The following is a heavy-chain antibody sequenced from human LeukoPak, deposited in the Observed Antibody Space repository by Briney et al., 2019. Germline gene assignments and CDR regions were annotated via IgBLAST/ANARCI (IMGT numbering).Heavy chain of an antibody. V-gene: IGHV3-21*01. CDR3: ARDRAIDIRAYDI. CDR2: IGTSGSYI. D-gene: IGHD5-12*01. J-gene: IGHJ3*02. CDR1: AFAFSGDN. Sequence: GGSLRLSCAASAFAFSGDNMNWVRQAPGKGLEWVSFIGTSGSYIKYADSVKGRFTISRDNAKNSLYLQMNSLRAEDTAMYFCARDRAIDIRAYDIWGQGTMVTVSS.